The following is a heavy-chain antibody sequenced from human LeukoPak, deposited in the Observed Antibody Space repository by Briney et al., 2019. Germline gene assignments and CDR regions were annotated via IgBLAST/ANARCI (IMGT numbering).Heavy chain of an antibody. J-gene: IGHJ4*02. V-gene: IGHV3-33*01. CDR3: AREGPRGNSQFDY. CDR1: GFTFSGYG. D-gene: IGHD2/OR15-2a*01. Sequence: GGSLRLSCAASGFTFSGYGMHWVRQAPGKGLEWVALIWYDGSNKYYADSVKGRLTISRDNSKNTLYLQMNSLRAEDTAVYYCAREGPRGNSQFDYWGQGTLVTVSS. CDR2: IWYDGSNK.